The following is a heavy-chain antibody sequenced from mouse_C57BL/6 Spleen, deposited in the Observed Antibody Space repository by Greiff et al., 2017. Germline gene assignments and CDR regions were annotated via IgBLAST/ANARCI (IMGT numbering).Heavy chain of an antibody. CDR1: GFTFSSYA. CDR3: ARDADYYGSRVFAY. J-gene: IGHJ3*01. D-gene: IGHD1-1*01. V-gene: IGHV5-4*01. CDR2: ISDGGSYT. Sequence: EVQLVESGGGLVKPGGSLKLSCAASGFTFSSYAMSWVRQTPEKRLEWVATISDGGSYTYYPDNVKGRFTISRDNAKNNLYLQMSHLKSEDTAMYYCARDADYYGSRVFAYWGQGTLVTVSA.